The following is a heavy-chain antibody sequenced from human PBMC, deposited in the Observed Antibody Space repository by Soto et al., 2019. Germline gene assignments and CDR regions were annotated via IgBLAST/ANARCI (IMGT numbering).Heavy chain of an antibody. J-gene: IGHJ4*02. V-gene: IGHV4-34*01. CDR2: INHSGST. CDR3: ARGKLSDYVWGSYRYHFDY. CDR1: GGSFSGYY. D-gene: IGHD3-16*02. Sequence: SETLSLTCAVYGGSFSGYYWSWIRQPPGKGLEWIGEINHSGSTNYNPSLKSRVTISVDTSKNQFSLKLSSVTAADTAVYYCARGKLSDYVWGSYRYHFDYWGQGTVVTVYS.